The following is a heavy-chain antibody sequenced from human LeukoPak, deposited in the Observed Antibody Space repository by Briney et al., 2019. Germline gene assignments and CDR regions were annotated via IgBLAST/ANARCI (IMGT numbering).Heavy chain of an antibody. J-gene: IGHJ4*02. Sequence: PGGSLRLSCAASGFTFSSYGMHWVRQAPGKGLEWVAVILYDGSNKNYADSVKGRFTISRDNSKNTLYLQMNSLRAEDTAVYYCARGYLAETAPFDYWGQGTLVTVSS. CDR3: ARGYLAETAPFDY. CDR1: GFTFSSYG. V-gene: IGHV3-30-3*01. D-gene: IGHD2-21*02. CDR2: ILYDGSNK.